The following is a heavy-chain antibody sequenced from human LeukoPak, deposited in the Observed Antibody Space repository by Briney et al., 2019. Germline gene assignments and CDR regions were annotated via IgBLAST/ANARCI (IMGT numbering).Heavy chain of an antibody. Sequence: GGSLRLSCAASGFTFSDYSMNWVRQAPGKGLEWIAYINSSSITIYHADSVKGRFSISRDNAKNSVYLQMNSLRGEDTALYYCARSYASGPDRYLDVWGKGTPVTVSS. CDR3: ARSYASGPDRYLDV. V-gene: IGHV3-48*04. J-gene: IGHJ6*04. CDR2: INSSSITI. CDR1: GFTFSDYS. D-gene: IGHD3-10*01.